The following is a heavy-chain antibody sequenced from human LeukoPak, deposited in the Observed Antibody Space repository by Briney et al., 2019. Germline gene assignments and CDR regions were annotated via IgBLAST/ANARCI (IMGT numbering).Heavy chain of an antibody. J-gene: IGHJ4*02. Sequence: GGALRLSCAASGFTVSSNYMSGVRQAAGKGREWVSVIYTRGNTYYADSGMGRVTISRHKSKNTLYLEFNSLIAEGRAVYYCASDYSSGWYHDYWGQGTLVTVSS. V-gene: IGHV3-53*01. CDR3: ASDYSSGWYHDY. CDR2: IYTRGNT. CDR1: GFTVSSNY. D-gene: IGHD6-19*01.